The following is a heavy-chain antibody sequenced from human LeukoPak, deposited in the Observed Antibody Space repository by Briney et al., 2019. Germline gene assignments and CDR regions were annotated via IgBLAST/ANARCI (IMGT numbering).Heavy chain of an antibody. CDR2: IKQDGSEK. CDR3: ARDHGLESGMAGTFGHDH. V-gene: IGHV3-7*01. D-gene: IGHD3-3*01. Sequence: GGSLRLSCAASGFTFSSYWMSWVRQTPGKGLEWVANIKQDGSEKYYVDSVKGRFTISRDNAKNSLYLQMNSLRAEDTAVYYCARDHGLESGMAGTFGHDHWGQGTLVTDSS. J-gene: IGHJ4*02. CDR1: GFTFSSYW.